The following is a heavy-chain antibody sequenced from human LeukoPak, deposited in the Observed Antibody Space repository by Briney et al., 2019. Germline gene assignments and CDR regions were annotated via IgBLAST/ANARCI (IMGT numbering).Heavy chain of an antibody. D-gene: IGHD5-18*01. CDR3: ARFDGYSYGPAYYYYMDV. V-gene: IGHV1-69*13. Sequence: SVKVSCKASEGTFSSYAISWVRQAPGQGLEWMGGIIPIFGTANYAQKFQGRVTITADESTSTAYMELSSLRSEDTAVYYCARFDGYSYGPAYYYYMDVWGKGTTVTVSS. CDR2: IIPIFGTA. J-gene: IGHJ6*03. CDR1: EGTFSSYA.